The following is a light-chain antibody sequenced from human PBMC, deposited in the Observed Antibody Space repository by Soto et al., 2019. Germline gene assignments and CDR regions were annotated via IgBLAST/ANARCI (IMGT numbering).Light chain of an antibody. CDR2: EVT. J-gene: IGLJ2*01. Sequence: QSALTQPASVSGSPGQSITISCTGTSSDVGDSNYVSWYQQHPGKAPKLMIYEVTNRPSGVSSRFSGSKSGNTASLTISGLQAEDEADYYCSSYTNLFGGGTQLTVL. CDR1: SSDVGDSNY. V-gene: IGLV2-14*01. CDR3: SSYTNL.